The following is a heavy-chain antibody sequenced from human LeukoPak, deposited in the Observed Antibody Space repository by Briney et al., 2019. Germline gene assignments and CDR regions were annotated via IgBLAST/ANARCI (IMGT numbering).Heavy chain of an antibody. CDR2: IYYSGST. CDR1: GVSISSYY. CDR3: ARVRPKYCSSTSCRGSYYGMDV. Sequence: PSETLSLTCTVSGVSISSYYWSWIRQPPGKGLEWIGYIYYSGSTNYNPSLKSRVTISVDTSKNQFSLKLSSVTAADTAVYYCARVRPKYCSSTSCRGSYYGMDVWGQGTTVTVSS. D-gene: IGHD2-2*01. J-gene: IGHJ6*02. V-gene: IGHV4-59*01.